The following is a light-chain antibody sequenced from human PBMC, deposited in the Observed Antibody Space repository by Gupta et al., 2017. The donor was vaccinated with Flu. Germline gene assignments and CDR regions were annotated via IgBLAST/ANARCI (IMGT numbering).Light chain of an antibody. J-gene: IGLJ2*01. CDR1: SSDVGGYNY. V-gene: IGLV2-8*01. Sequence: QSALTQPPSASGSPGQSVTISCTGTSSDVGGYNYVPWYQQHPGKAPKLIIYEVNKRPSGVPDRFSGSKSGNTASLTVSGLLAEDEADYYCCSYGGSKFFGGGTKLTVL. CDR2: EVN. CDR3: CSYGGSKF.